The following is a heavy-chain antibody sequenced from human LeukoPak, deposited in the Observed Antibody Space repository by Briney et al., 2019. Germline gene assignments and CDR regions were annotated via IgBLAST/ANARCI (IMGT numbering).Heavy chain of an antibody. Sequence: GGSLRLSCAASGFTFSSYGMHWVRQAPGKGREWVAVIWYDGSNKYYADSVKGRFTISRDNSKNTLYLQMNSLRAEDTAVYYCARSKLPTNYYGSGSYYVYYYYGMDVWGQGTTVTVSS. D-gene: IGHD3-10*01. CDR3: ARSKLPTNYYGSGSYYVYYYYGMDV. J-gene: IGHJ6*02. CDR1: GFTFSSYG. CDR2: IWYDGSNK. V-gene: IGHV3-33*01.